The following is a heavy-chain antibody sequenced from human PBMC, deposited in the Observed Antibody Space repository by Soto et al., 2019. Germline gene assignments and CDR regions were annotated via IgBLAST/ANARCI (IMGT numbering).Heavy chain of an antibody. CDR3: ASQYSSPFYYYYGMDV. Sequence: SDTLSLTCTFSGGSISSSSYYWGWILQPPGKGLEWIGSIYYSGSTYYNPSLKSRVTISVDTSKNQFSLKLSSVTAADTAVYYCASQYSSPFYYYYGMDVWGQGTTVTVSS. J-gene: IGHJ6*02. CDR1: GGSISSSSYY. CDR2: IYYSGST. V-gene: IGHV4-39*01. D-gene: IGHD6-6*01.